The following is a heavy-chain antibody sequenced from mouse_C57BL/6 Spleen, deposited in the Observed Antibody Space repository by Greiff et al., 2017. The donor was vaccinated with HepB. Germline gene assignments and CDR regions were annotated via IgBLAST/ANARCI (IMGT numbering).Heavy chain of an antibody. CDR3: TSDNDYDYDEDYYAMDY. D-gene: IGHD2-4*01. CDR2: ISSGGDYI. J-gene: IGHJ4*01. V-gene: IGHV5-9-1*02. Sequence: EVNLVESGEGLVKPGGSLKLSCAASGFTFSSYAMSWVRQTPEKRLEWVAYISSGGDYIYYADTVKGRFTISRDNARNTLYLQMSSLKSEDTAMYYCTSDNDYDYDEDYYAMDYWGQGTSVTVSS. CDR1: GFTFSSYA.